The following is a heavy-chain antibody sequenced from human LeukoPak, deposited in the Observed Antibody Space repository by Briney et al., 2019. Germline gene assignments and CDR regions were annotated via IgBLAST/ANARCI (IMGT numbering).Heavy chain of an antibody. CDR3: AALYCSSTSCYRNAFDI. J-gene: IGHJ3*02. CDR1: GGSFSGYY. V-gene: IGHV4-34*01. D-gene: IGHD2-2*02. Sequence: SETLSLTCAVYGGSFSGYYWSWIRQPPGKGLEWIGEINHSGSTNYNPSLKSRVTISVDTSKNQFSLKLSSVTAADTAVYYCAALYCSSTSCYRNAFDIWGQGTMVTVSS. CDR2: INHSGST.